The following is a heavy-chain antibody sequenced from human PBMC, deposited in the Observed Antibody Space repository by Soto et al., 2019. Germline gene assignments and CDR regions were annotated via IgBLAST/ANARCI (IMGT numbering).Heavy chain of an antibody. Sequence: QVQLVESGGGLVKPGGSLRLSCAASGFTFSDYYMSWVRQAPGKGLEWVSYISTGGTTTYYADSVKGRFTISRDNAKTSPYLQMNSLRVEDTAVYYCARGTVAAVTNTFHYWGQGTLVTVSS. D-gene: IGHD6-19*01. CDR3: ARGTVAAVTNTFHY. CDR1: GFTFSDYY. J-gene: IGHJ4*02. V-gene: IGHV3-11*01. CDR2: ISTGGTTT.